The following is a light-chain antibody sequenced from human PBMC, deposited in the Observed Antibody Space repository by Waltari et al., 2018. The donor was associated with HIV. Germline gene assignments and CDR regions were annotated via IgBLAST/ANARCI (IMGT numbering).Light chain of an antibody. CDR2: DDV. CDR3: QVWDRSYKEAV. J-gene: IGLJ2*01. V-gene: IGLV3-21*02. CDR1: HIGRNS. Sequence: SYVLTQAPSLSVAPGQTATISCRHIGRNSVQWYRQKPGRAPLLVVLDDVDRSSGIPARFSGARSGERATLTIRGVEAGDEADYYCQVWDRSYKEAVFGGGT.